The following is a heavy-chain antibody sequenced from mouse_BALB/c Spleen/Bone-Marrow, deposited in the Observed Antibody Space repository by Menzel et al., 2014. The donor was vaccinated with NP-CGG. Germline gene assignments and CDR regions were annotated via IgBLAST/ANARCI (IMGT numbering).Heavy chain of an antibody. CDR1: GFNIKDTY. Sequence: EVKLEESGAELVKPGASVKLSCTASGFNIKDTYVHWVKQRPAQGLEWIGRIDPANGNTKYDPKFQGKATITADTSSNTAYLQLSSLTSEDTAVYYCARFAYWGQGTLVTVSA. CDR2: IDPANGNT. J-gene: IGHJ3*01. CDR3: ARFAY. V-gene: IGHV14-3*02.